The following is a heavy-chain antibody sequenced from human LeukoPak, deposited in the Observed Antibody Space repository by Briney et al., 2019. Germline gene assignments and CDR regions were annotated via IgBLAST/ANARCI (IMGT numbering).Heavy chain of an antibody. V-gene: IGHV5-51*01. D-gene: IGHD6-13*01. CDR3: ASYSSSYDAFDI. CDR1: GYSFTSYW. Sequence: GESLKISCKGSGYSFTSYWSGWVRQMPGKGVEWMGIIYPGDSDTRYCPSFQGQVTISADKSISTAYLQWSSLKASDTAMYYCASYSSSYDAFDIWGQGTMVTASS. CDR2: IYPGDSDT. J-gene: IGHJ3*02.